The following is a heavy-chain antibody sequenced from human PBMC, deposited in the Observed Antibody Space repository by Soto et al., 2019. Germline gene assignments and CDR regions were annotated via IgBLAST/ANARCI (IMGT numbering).Heavy chain of an antibody. J-gene: IGHJ4*02. CDR3: ARDNRGYSSSSSFDY. CDR1: GFTFSSYS. D-gene: IGHD6-6*01. V-gene: IGHV3-48*02. Sequence: LRLSCAASGFTFSSYSMNWVRQAPGKGLEWVSYISSSSSTIYYADSVKGRFTISRDNAKNSLYLQMNSLRDEDTAVYYCARDNRGYSSSSSFDYWGPGPMLTVCS. CDR2: ISSSSSTI.